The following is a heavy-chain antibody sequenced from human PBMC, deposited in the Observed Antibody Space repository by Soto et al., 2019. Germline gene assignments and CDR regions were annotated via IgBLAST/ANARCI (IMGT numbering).Heavy chain of an antibody. D-gene: IGHD3-3*01. J-gene: IGHJ6*02. CDR3: ARHAYDFWSGHPNPRYYYGMDV. V-gene: IGHV5-51*01. CDR2: IYPGDSNT. Sequence: GESLRISCNGSGYSFTSYWIGWVRQMPGKGLEWMGIIYPGDSNTRYSPSLQGQVTISVDKSISTAYLQWSSLKATDTAMYYCARHAYDFWSGHPNPRYYYGMDVWRQGTTVTVSS. CDR1: GYSFTSYW.